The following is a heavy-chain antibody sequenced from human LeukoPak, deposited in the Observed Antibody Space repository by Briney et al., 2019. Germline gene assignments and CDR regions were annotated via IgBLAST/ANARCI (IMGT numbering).Heavy chain of an antibody. D-gene: IGHD3-10*01. J-gene: IGHJ4*02. CDR2: IKRDGSEK. V-gene: IGHV3-7*01. Sequence: GGSLRLSCAASGFTFSNHWMSWVRQAPGKGLEWVADIKRDGSEKNQVDSVTISRDNAKNSLYLQMNSLRAEDTAVYYCARGPPYGSRSDYLDYWGQGTLVTVSS. CDR3: ARGPPYGSRSDYLDY. CDR1: GFTFSNHW.